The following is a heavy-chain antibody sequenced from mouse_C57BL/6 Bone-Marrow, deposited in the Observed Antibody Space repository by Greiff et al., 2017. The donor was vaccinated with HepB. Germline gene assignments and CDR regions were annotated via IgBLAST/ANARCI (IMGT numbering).Heavy chain of an antibody. CDR2: INPYNGDT. D-gene: IGHD2-4*01. J-gene: IGHJ1*03. CDR1: GYSFTGYF. V-gene: IGHV1-20*01. Sequence: VQLQQSGPELVKPGDSVKISCKASGYSFTGYFMNWVMQSHGKSLEWIGRINPYNGDTFYNQKFKGKATLTVDKSSSTAHMELRSLTSEDSAVYYCARNLIYYDYDRYFDVWGTGTTVTVSS. CDR3: ARNLIYYDYDRYFDV.